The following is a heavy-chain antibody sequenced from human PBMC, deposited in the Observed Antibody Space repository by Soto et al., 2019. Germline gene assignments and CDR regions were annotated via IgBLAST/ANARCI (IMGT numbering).Heavy chain of an antibody. J-gene: IGHJ4*02. CDR3: ARATSFTSGAIDY. D-gene: IGHD2-2*01. CDR1: AFIFRDYW. Sequence: EVQLVESGGGWVQPGESLRLSYAASAFIFRDYWMSWVRQAPGKGLECVAKIKEDGSEKYYVDSVKGRFTISRDNAENSVYLQMNTLTVEDTAMYYCARATSFTSGAIDYWGQGTLVTVSS. CDR2: IKEDGSEK. V-gene: IGHV3-7*04.